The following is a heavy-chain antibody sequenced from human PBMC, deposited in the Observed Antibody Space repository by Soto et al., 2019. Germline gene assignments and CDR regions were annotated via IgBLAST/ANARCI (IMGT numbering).Heavy chain of an antibody. CDR2: IWYDGSNK. V-gene: IGHV3-33*01. D-gene: IGHD4-17*01. CDR1: GFTFIISG. J-gene: IGHJ4*02. CDR3: ARDFKDGDYFFDY. Sequence: QVQLVESGGDVVQPGRSLRLSCAASGFTFIISGMHWVRQAPGKGLAWVAVIWYDGSNKYYADSVKGRFTISRDNSKNTLYLQMNSLRAEDTAVYYCARDFKDGDYFFDYWGQGTLVTVSS.